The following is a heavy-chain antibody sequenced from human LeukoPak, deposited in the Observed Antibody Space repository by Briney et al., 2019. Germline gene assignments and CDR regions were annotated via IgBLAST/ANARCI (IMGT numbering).Heavy chain of an antibody. CDR2: IYSSGST. D-gene: IGHD4-17*01. CDR1: GASVSGSNYY. J-gene: IGHJ4*02. V-gene: IGHV4-39*07. CDR3: ARDKYGDNYFDY. Sequence: SETLSLTCAVSGASVSGSNYYWGWIRQPPGKGLEWIGNIYSSGSTYYNASLQSRVTISIDTSKNQFSLRLNSVTAADTAMYYCARDKYGDNYFDYWGQGTLVTVSS.